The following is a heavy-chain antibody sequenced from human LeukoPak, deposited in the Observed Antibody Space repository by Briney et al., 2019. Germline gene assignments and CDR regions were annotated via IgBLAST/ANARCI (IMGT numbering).Heavy chain of an antibody. Sequence: SEPLSLPCTVSGDSICSRRYYWGWSRQPPGKVLEWIGSIYYSGGTYYNPSLKSRVTILLDTSKNQFSLNLNSVTAADTAVYYCARGGGWLLLSVWGKGTTVTVSS. CDR2: IYYSGGT. D-gene: IGHD2-15*01. J-gene: IGHJ6*04. CDR1: GDSICSRRYY. CDR3: ARGGGWLLLSV. V-gene: IGHV4-39*07.